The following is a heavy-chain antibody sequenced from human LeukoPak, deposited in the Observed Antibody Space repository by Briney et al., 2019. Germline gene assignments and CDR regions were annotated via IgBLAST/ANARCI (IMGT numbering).Heavy chain of an antibody. D-gene: IGHD3-22*01. CDR2: IYYSGST. CDR1: GGSISSYY. J-gene: IGHJ4*02. CDR3: ARHVRHYDSSGYADY. Sequence: SETLSLTCTVSGGSISSYYWSWIRQPPGKGLEWIGCIYYSGSTNYNPSLKSRVTISVDTSKNQFSLKLSSVTAADTAVYYCARHVRHYDSSGYADYWGQGTLVTVSS. V-gene: IGHV4-59*08.